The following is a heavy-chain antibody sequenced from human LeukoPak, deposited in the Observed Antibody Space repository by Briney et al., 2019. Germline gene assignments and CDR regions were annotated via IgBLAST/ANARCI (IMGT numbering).Heavy chain of an antibody. V-gene: IGHV3-11*04. CDR3: ARRYGGIVDY. D-gene: IGHD4-23*01. Sequence: GGSLRLSCAASGFTFSDYYTSWIRQVPGKGLEWVSYIGRSGTTIHYADSVKGRFTISWDNAKKSLYLQMNSLRAEDTAVYYCARRYGGIVDYWGQGTLVTVSS. CDR2: IGRSGTTI. CDR1: GFTFSDYY. J-gene: IGHJ4*02.